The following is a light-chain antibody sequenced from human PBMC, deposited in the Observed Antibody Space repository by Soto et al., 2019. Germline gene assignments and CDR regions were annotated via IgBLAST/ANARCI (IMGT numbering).Light chain of an antibody. CDR2: AAP. V-gene: IGKV1-39*01. CDR3: QQSYSTPYT. CDR1: QSISSY. J-gene: IGKJ2*01. Sequence: DIQMTQSPSSLSASVGDRVTITCRASQSISSYLNWYQLKPGKAPKLLIYAAPSLQSGVPSRFSGSGSGTDFTLTISSLQPEDFATYYCQQSYSTPYTFGQGTNLEIK.